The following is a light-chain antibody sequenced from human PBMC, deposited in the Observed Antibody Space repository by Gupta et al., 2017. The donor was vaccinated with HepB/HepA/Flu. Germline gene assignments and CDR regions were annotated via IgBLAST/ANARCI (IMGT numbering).Light chain of an antibody. CDR1: QCSSSY. V-gene: IGKV1-39*01. Sequence: DIQMTQFPSSLSSSGGDRVTITCRTSQCSSSYLTWYQQKPGEAPKLLISAASSVQSGVPSRFSSSGSWTDFSLTISSLLPEDDSTFYCQQTYNTPLTFGQGTKVEIK. J-gene: IGKJ1*01. CDR2: AAS. CDR3: QQTYNTPLT.